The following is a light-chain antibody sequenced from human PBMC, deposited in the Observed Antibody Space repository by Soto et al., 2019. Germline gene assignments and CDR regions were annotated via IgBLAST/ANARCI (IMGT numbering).Light chain of an antibody. CDR3: KQRSNWPPVA. CDR2: EAS. J-gene: IGKJ5*01. V-gene: IGKV3-11*01. Sequence: EIVLTQSPATLSLSPGERATLSCRASQSVSRNLAWYQQKPGQAPRLLIYEASNRATGIPARFSGSGFGTDFPLTISSLEPEDFGVYYCKQRSNWPPVAFGQGTRLEIK. CDR1: QSVSRN.